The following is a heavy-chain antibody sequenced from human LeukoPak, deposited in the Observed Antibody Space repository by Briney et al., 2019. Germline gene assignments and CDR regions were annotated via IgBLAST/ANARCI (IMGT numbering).Heavy chain of an antibody. J-gene: IGHJ4*02. CDR3: ARAPGYYDSSGTPEGLDY. CDR1: GGSISSYY. V-gene: IGHV4-4*07. Sequence: SETLSLTCTASGGSISSYYWSWIRQPAGKGLEWIGRIYTSGSTNYNPFLKSRVTISVDTSKNQFSLNLSSVTAADTAVYYCARAPGYYDSSGTPEGLDYWGQGTLVTVSS. CDR2: IYTSGST. D-gene: IGHD3-22*01.